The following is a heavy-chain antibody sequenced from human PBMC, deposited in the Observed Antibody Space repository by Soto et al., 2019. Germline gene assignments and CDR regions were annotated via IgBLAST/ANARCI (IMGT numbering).Heavy chain of an antibody. V-gene: IGHV3-23*01. CDR3: AKGSYNSGSDH. CDR2: ISGSGGST. CDR1: EFTFSNYA. D-gene: IGHD3-10*01. J-gene: IGHJ4*02. Sequence: PGGSLRLSCAPSEFTFSNYAMSWVRQAPGKGLEWVSTISGSGGSTYYADNVKGRFTISRDNSKNTLYLQMNSLRAEDTAVYYCAKGSYNSGSDHWGQGTLVTVSS.